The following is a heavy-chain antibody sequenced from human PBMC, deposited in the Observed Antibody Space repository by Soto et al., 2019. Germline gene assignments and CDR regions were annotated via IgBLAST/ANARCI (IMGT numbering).Heavy chain of an antibody. CDR2: IYYSGST. CDR1: GGSISSSSYY. Sequence: SETLSLTCTVSGGSISSSSYYWGWIRQPPGKGLEWIGSIYYSGSTYYNPSLKSRVTISVDTSKNQFSLKLSSVTAADTAVYYCARRGSLLWFGEATFDYWGQGTLVTVSS. CDR3: ARRGSLLWFGEATFDY. J-gene: IGHJ4*02. V-gene: IGHV4-39*01. D-gene: IGHD3-10*01.